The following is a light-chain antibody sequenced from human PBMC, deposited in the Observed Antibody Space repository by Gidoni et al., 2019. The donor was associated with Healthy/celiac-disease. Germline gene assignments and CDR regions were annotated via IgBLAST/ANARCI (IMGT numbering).Light chain of an antibody. J-gene: IGKJ2*01. CDR1: QSISSW. CDR2: KAS. CDR3: QQYNSYLMYT. V-gene: IGKV1-5*03. Sequence: DIQMTQSPSTLSASVGDRVTITCRASQSISSWLAWYQQKPGKAPKLLIYKASSLESGVPSRFSGSGSGTEFTLTISSLQPDDCATYYCQQYNSYLMYTFGQGTKLEIK.